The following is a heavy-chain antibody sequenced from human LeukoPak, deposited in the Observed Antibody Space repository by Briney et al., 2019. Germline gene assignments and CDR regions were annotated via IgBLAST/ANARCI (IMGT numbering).Heavy chain of an antibody. Sequence: SQTLSLTCAISGDSASSNSAAWNWIRQSPSRGLEWLGRTYYRSKWYNDYAVSVKSRITINPDTSKNQFSLRLNSVTPEDTAVYYCASAYYYDSSGYYRDYWGQGTLVTVSS. CDR2: TYYRSKWYN. V-gene: IGHV6-1*01. CDR1: GDSASSNSAA. J-gene: IGHJ4*02. CDR3: ASAYYYDSSGYYRDY. D-gene: IGHD3-22*01.